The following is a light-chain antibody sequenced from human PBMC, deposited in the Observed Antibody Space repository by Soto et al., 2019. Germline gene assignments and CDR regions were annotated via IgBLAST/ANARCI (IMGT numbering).Light chain of an antibody. CDR2: GAS. J-gene: IGKJ5*01. V-gene: IGKV3-15*01. CDR1: QSVSSSY. CDR3: QQYKNWPPRT. Sequence: EIVLAQNRGTVCWARGESTTRSSTSLQSVSSSYLAWYQQKPGQAPRLLIYGASTRATGIPARFSGCASGREFTITICGLQSAAFAVFYCQQYKNWPPRTFRQGTRVEIK.